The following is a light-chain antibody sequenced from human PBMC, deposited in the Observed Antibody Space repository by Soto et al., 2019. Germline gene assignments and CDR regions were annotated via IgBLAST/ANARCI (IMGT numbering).Light chain of an antibody. CDR1: SSNIGSTYD. V-gene: IGLV1-40*01. Sequence: QSVLTQPPSVSGAPGQRVTISCTGSSSNIGSTYDVQWYQQLPGTAPKLLIHGNTDRPSGVPDRFSGSKSGTSASLAITGLKADVEADYYGRSYDDSWGVNKVFGTGTKVTVL. CDR3: RSYDDSWGVNKV. J-gene: IGLJ1*01. CDR2: GNT.